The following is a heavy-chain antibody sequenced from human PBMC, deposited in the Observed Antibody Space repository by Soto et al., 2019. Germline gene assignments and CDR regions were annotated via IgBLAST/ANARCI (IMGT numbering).Heavy chain of an antibody. J-gene: IGHJ3*02. Sequence: GGSLRLSCAASGFTFTSYSMNWVRQAPGKGLEWVSYIRGTTHYADSVKGRFTISRDNARSSLYLQMNSLRADDTAVYYCAREDSFAFDIWGQGTMVTVSS. D-gene: IGHD3-16*02. CDR2: IRGTT. CDR3: AREDSFAFDI. V-gene: IGHV3-48*01. CDR1: GFTFTSYS.